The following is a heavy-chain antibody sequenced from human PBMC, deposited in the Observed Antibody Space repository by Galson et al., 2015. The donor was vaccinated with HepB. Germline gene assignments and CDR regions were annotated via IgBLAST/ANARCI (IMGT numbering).Heavy chain of an antibody. CDR1: GYTFGSYA. CDR3: VNHIAEM. V-gene: IGHV3-23*01. D-gene: IGHD6-13*01. Sequence: SLRLSCAASGYTFGSYAMSWVRQAPGKGLEWVSSVSSGGERTYYADAVRGRFTISRDNSKNTVYLQMTSLRVDDTAAYYCVNHIAEMWGQGTLVTVSS. CDR2: VSSGGERT. J-gene: IGHJ4*02.